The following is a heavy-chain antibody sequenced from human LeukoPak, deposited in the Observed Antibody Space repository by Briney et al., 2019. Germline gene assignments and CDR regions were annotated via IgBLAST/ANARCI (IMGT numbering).Heavy chain of an antibody. CDR2: ISSSSYT. D-gene: IGHD3-10*01. CDR1: GFTFSDYY. V-gene: IGHV3-11*05. CDR3: ARDLYGSGSYNWFDP. J-gene: IGHJ5*02. Sequence: GGSLRLSCAASGFTFSDYYMSWIRQAPGKGLEWVSYISSSSYTNYADSVKGRFTISRDNAKNSLYLQMNSLRAEDTAVYYCARDLYGSGSYNWFDPWGQGTLVTVSS.